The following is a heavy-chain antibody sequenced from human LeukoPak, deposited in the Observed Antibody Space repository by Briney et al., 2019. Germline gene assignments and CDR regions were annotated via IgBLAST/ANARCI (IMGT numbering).Heavy chain of an antibody. D-gene: IGHD3-10*01. Sequence: SETLSLTCAVYGGSFSGYYWSWIRQPPGKGLEWTGEINHSGSTNYNPSLKSRVTISVDTSKNQFSLKLSSVTAADTAVYYCASCITMVRGVMRWFDPWGQGTLVTVSS. V-gene: IGHV4-34*01. CDR3: ASCITMVRGVMRWFDP. J-gene: IGHJ5*02. CDR1: GGSFSGYY. CDR2: INHSGST.